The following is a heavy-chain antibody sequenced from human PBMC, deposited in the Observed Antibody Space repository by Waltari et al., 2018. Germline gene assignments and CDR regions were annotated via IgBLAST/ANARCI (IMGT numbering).Heavy chain of an antibody. CDR2: MYTSGST. V-gene: IGHV4-61*02. CDR3: ARTLIQLWPNGMDV. J-gene: IGHJ6*02. D-gene: IGHD1-1*01. Sequence: QVQLQESGPGLVKPSQTLSLTCTVSGGSIRSGSYYWSWIRQPAGKGLEWIGRMYTSGSTNYNPSLKSRVTISVDTSKNHFSLKVNSVTAADTAVYFCARTLIQLWPNGMDVWGPGTTVTVSS. CDR1: GGSIRSGSYY.